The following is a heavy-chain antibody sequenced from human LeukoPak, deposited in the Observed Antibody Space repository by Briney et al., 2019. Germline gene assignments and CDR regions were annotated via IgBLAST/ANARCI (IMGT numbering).Heavy chain of an antibody. D-gene: IGHD2-15*01. CDR3: ARAGYCSGGSCHGSDY. Sequence: GGSLSLSCAASGFTFTSYCIRWARHAPGKGLKCVVSIWYDGSIQYHTHCVKGRFTLYRDNSKNTLYLQVNCLRGEHTAMYLWARAGYCSGGSCHGSDYWGQGTLVSVSS. CDR2: IWYDGSIQ. CDR1: GFTFTSYC. J-gene: IGHJ4*02. V-gene: IGHV3-33*01.